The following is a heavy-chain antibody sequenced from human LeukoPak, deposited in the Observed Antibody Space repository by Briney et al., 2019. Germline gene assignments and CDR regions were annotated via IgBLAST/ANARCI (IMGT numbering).Heavy chain of an antibody. Sequence: ASVKVSCKASGYTFTGYYMHWVRQAPGQGLEWMGWINPNSGGTNYAQKFKGRVTMTRDTPISTAYMEMSRLRSDDTAVYYCARDLAIHGSGSYYPSYYCYGLDVWGQGTTVTVSS. D-gene: IGHD3-10*01. J-gene: IGHJ6*02. CDR2: INPNSGGT. CDR1: GYTFTGYY. V-gene: IGHV1-2*02. CDR3: ARDLAIHGSGSYYPSYYCYGLDV.